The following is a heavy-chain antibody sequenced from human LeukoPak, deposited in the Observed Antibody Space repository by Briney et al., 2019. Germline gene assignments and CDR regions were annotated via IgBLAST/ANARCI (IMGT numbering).Heavy chain of an antibody. J-gene: IGHJ5*02. CDR1: GGSISSYY. CDR2: IYYSGST. Sequence: SETLSLTCTVSGGSISSYYWSWIRQPPGKGLEWTGYIYYSGSTNYNPSLKSRVTISVDTSENQFSLKLTSVTAADTAVYYCARDREYSSSGLVWFDPWGHGILVTVSS. CDR3: ARDREYSSSGLVWFDP. V-gene: IGHV4-59*12. D-gene: IGHD6-6*01.